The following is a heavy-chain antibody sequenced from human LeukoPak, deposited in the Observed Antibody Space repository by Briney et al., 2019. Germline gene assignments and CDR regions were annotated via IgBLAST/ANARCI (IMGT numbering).Heavy chain of an antibody. CDR3: ARDSSRGDFEY. V-gene: IGHV3-7*01. D-gene: IGHD3-10*01. CDR2: IKHDGSQK. Sequence: PGGSLRLSCAASGFTFSHYWMSWVRRAPGKGLEWVANIKHDGSQKEHVDSVKGRFTISRDNAKNSLFLQMNSLRAEDTAEYFCARDSSRGDFEYWGQGTLVTVSS. CDR1: GFTFSHYW. J-gene: IGHJ4*02.